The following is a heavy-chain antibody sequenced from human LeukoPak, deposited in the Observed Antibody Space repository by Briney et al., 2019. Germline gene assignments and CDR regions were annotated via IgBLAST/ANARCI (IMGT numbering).Heavy chain of an antibody. V-gene: IGHV4-34*01. D-gene: IGHD3-3*01. Sequence: PSETLSLTCAVYGGSFSGYYWSWIRQPPGKGLEWIGEINHSGSTNYNPSLKSRVTISVDTSKNQFSLKLSSVTAADTAVYYCASTFGVVIRLFDYWGQGTLVTVSS. CDR2: INHSGST. CDR3: ASTFGVVIRLFDY. J-gene: IGHJ4*02. CDR1: GGSFSGYY.